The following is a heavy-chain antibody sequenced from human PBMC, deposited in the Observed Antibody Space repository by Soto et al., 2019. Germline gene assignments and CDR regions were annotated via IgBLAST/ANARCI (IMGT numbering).Heavy chain of an antibody. J-gene: IGHJ5*02. CDR2: IYYSGST. CDR1: GGSISSSSYY. V-gene: IGHV4-39*01. CDR3: ARPSIRSWFDP. D-gene: IGHD6-6*01. Sequence: QLQLQESGPGLVKPSETLSLTCTVSGGSISSSSYYWGWIRQPPGKGLEWIGSIYYSGSTYYNPSLKSRVTISVDTSKNQSSLKLSSVTAADTAVYYCARPSIRSWFDPWGQGTLVTVSS.